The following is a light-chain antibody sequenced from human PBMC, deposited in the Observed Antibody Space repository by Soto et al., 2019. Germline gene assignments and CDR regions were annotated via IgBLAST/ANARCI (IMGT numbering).Light chain of an antibody. J-gene: IGKJ4*02. CDR3: LQLNSDPRT. V-gene: IGKV1-9*01. CDR2: AAS. Sequence: ILLTQCPSSLSASVGDRVTITCRASQRVXSYFVWYQQKPGKAPKLLXYAASTLQSGGPSRFSGSGSGTDFTFTISSLQPEDFSIYYFLQLNSDPRTFGGGTKVDIK. CDR1: QRVXSY.